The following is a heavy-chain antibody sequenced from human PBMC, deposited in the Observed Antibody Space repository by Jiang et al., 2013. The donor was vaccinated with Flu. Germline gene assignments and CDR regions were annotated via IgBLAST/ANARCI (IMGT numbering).Heavy chain of an antibody. D-gene: IGHD3-22*01. CDR2: IYHSGMT. J-gene: IGHJ5*02. CDR3: VRDFGNYYFDSSGNRGWFDP. CDR1: GYSISSGYY. V-gene: IGHV4-38-2*02. Sequence: VKPSETLSLTCAVSGYSISSGYYWGWIRQPPGKGLEWIGSIYHSGMTYYNPSLKSRVTMSADTSKNQFSLKLSSVTAADTAVYYCVRDFGNYYFDSSGNRGWFDPWGQGTLVIVSS.